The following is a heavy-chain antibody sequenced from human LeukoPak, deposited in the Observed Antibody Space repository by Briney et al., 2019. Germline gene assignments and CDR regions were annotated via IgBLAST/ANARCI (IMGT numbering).Heavy chain of an antibody. CDR3: ARAKVGATSAFDI. Sequence: ASVNVSCTASGYTFTGYYMHWVRQAPGQGLEWMGWINPNSGGTNYAQKFQGWVTMTRDTSISTAYMELSRLRSDDTAVYYCARAKVGATSAFDIWGQGTMVTVSS. CDR2: INPNSGGT. J-gene: IGHJ3*02. V-gene: IGHV1-2*04. CDR1: GYTFTGYY. D-gene: IGHD1-26*01.